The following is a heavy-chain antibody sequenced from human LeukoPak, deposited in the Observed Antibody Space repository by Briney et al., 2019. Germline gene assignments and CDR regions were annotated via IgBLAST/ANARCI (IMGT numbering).Heavy chain of an antibody. D-gene: IGHD3-10*01. V-gene: IGHV1-58*02. CDR1: GFTFTSSA. Sequence: SVKVSCKASGFTFTSSAMQWVRQARGQRFEWIGWIVVGSGNTNYAQKFQERVTITRDMSTSTAYMELSSLRSEDTAVYYCAYYYGSGMNFDYWGQGTLVTVSS. CDR3: AYYYGSGMNFDY. CDR2: IVVGSGNT. J-gene: IGHJ4*02.